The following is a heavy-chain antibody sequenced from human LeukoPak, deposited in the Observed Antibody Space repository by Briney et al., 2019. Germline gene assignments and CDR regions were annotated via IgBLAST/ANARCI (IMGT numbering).Heavy chain of an antibody. CDR3: ARQGGPGIDGMDV. CDR1: GGSISSSSYY. D-gene: IGHD2-15*01. V-gene: IGHV4-39*01. J-gene: IGHJ6*02. Sequence: SETLSLTCTVSGGSISSSSYYWGWIRQPPGKGLEWIGSIYYSGTTYYNPSLKTRVTISVDTSKSQFSLRLSSLTAADTAVYYCARQGGPGIDGMDVWGQGTTVTVSS. CDR2: IYYSGTT.